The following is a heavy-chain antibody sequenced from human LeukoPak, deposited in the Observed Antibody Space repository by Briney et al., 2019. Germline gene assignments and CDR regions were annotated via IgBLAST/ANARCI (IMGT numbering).Heavy chain of an antibody. Sequence: GGSLRLSCAASGFTFSDYYMSWIRRAPGKGLEWVSYISSSGSTIYYADSVKGRFTISRDNAKNSLYLQMNSLRAEDTAVYYCARVMTTVVTPVDYWGQGTLVTVSS. J-gene: IGHJ4*02. CDR2: ISSSGSTI. CDR3: ARVMTTVVTPVDY. CDR1: GFTFSDYY. D-gene: IGHD4-23*01. V-gene: IGHV3-11*01.